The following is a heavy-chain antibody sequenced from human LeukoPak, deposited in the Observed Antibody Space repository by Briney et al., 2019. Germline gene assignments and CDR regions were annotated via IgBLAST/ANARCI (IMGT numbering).Heavy chain of an antibody. V-gene: IGHV3-20*04. CDR3: AKDRVAAAGEDDYYYYMDV. Sequence: GGSLRLSCAASGFTFDDYGMSWVRQAPGKGLEWVSGINWNGGSTGYADSVKGRFTISRDNAKNSLYLQMNSLRAEDTALYYCAKDRVAAAGEDDYYYYMDVWGKGTTVTVSS. D-gene: IGHD6-13*01. J-gene: IGHJ6*03. CDR2: INWNGGST. CDR1: GFTFDDYG.